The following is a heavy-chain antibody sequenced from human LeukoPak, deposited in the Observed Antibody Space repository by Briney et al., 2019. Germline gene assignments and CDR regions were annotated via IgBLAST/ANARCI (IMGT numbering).Heavy chain of an antibody. V-gene: IGHV4-30-4*01. D-gene: IGHD6-13*01. CDR2: IYYSGST. J-gene: IGHJ4*02. Sequence: PSQTLSLTCTVSGGSISSGDYYWSWIRQPPGKGLEWIGYIYYSGSTYYNPSLKSRVTISVDTSKNQFSLKLSSVTAADTAVYYCARVDIGAADPYYFDYWGQGTLVTDSS. CDR3: ARVDIGAADPYYFDY. CDR1: GGSISSGDYY.